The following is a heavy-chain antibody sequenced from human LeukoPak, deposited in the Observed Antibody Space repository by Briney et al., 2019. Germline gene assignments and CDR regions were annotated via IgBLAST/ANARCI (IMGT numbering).Heavy chain of an antibody. V-gene: IGHV4-39*07. D-gene: IGHD3-3*01. CDR3: AREAIGSGWGDYWFDY. CDR2: IYYSGST. Sequence: SETLSLTCTVSGGSISSSSYYWGWIRQPPGKGLEWIGSIYYSGSTYYNPSLKSRVTISVDTSKNQFSLKLSSVTAADTAVYYCAREAIGSGWGDYWFDYWGQGTLVTVSS. CDR1: GGSISSSSYY. J-gene: IGHJ4*02.